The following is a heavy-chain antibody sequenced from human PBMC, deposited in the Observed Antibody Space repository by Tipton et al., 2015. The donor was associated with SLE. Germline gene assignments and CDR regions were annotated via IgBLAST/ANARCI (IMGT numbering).Heavy chain of an antibody. D-gene: IGHD6-19*01. J-gene: IGHJ4*02. Sequence: LVKPTETLTLTCTFSGFSLSTSGVGVGWIRQPPGKALEWLALIYWNDDKRYSPSLKSRLTITKDTSKNQVVLTMTNMDPVDTATYYCVHGYSAWYGGNFVDYWGQRTLVTVSS. V-gene: IGHV2-5*01. CDR3: VHGYSAWYGGNFVDY. CDR1: GFSLSTSGVG. CDR2: IYWNDDK.